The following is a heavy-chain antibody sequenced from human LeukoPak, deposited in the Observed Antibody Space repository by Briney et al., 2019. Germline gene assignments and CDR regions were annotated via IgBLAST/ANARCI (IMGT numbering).Heavy chain of an antibody. CDR3: ARHGAGRLDY. CDR1: GGSISSYY. V-gene: IGHV4-4*09. J-gene: IGHJ4*02. CDR2: IYTSGST. Sequence: PSETLSLTCTVSGGSISSYYWSWIRQPPGKGLEWIGYIYTSGSTNYNPSLKSRVTISVDTSKNQFSLKLSSVTAADTAVYYCARHGAGRLDYWGQGTLVTVSS. D-gene: IGHD6-19*01.